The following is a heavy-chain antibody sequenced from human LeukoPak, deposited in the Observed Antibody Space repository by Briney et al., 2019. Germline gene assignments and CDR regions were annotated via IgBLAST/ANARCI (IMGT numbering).Heavy chain of an antibody. CDR3: ANSITPDAFDI. V-gene: IGHV3-48*03. Sequence: GGSLRLSCAASGFTFSSYEMNWVRQAPGKGLEWVSYISSSGSTIYYADSVKGRFTISRDNAKNSLYLQMNSLRAEDTAVYYCANSITPDAFDIWGQGTMVTVSS. CDR2: ISSSGSTI. CDR1: GFTFSSYE. J-gene: IGHJ3*02.